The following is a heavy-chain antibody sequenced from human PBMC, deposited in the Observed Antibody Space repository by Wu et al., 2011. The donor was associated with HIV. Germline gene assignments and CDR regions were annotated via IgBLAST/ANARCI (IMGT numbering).Heavy chain of an antibody. D-gene: IGHD3-22*01. Sequence: QVQLVQSGAEVKKPGASVKVSCKASGYTFTSYGIHWVRQAPGQGLEWMGWINPDSGGTNYAQKFQGRVTMTRDTSITTAYMELSRLRSDDTAVYYCARGTDSHYYYYYYMDVWGKGTTVTVSS. CDR1: GYTFTSYG. CDR3: ARGTDSHYYYYYYMDV. J-gene: IGHJ6*03. V-gene: IGHV1-2*02. CDR2: INPDSGGT.